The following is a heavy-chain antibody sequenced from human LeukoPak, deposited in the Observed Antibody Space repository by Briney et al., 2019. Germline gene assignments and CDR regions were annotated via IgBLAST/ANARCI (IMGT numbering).Heavy chain of an antibody. CDR1: GFTFSSSA. CDR3: ARDSRITMIMGYEDY. Sequence: GGSLRLSCAASGFTFSSSAMTWVRQAPGKGLEGVSAISDNGYDTFYADSVKGRFTISRDNSKNAVYLQMNSLRAEDTAIYYCARDSRITMIMGYEDYWGQGTLVTVSS. J-gene: IGHJ4*02. V-gene: IGHV3-23*01. CDR2: ISDNGYDT. D-gene: IGHD3-22*01.